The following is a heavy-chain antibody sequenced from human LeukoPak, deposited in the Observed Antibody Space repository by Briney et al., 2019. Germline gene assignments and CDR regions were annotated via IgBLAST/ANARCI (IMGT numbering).Heavy chain of an antibody. V-gene: IGHV3-30-3*01. J-gene: IGHJ4*02. D-gene: IGHD2-2*01. CDR1: GFTFSSYA. Sequence: GGSLRLSCAASGFTFSSYAMHWVRQAPGKGLEWVAVISSDGNDKYYADSVKGRFTISRDNSKNTLYLQMNSLRAEDTAVYYCARDEYLWVVIQLGLFDYWGQGTLVTVSS. CDR3: ARDEYLWVVIQLGLFDY. CDR2: ISSDGNDK.